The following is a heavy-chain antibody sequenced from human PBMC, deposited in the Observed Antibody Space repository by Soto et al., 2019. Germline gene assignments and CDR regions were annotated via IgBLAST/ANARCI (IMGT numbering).Heavy chain of an antibody. Sequence: QVQLVQSGAEVKKPGASVKVSCKASGYTFTSYAMHWVRQAPGQRLEWMGWINAGNGNTKYSQKFQGRVTITRDTSVSTAYMELSSLRSEDTAVYYCARVPGYSIGALWGRGTLVTVSS. CDR3: ARVPGYSIGAL. CDR2: INAGNGNT. D-gene: IGHD2-21*01. CDR1: GYTFTSYA. J-gene: IGHJ2*01. V-gene: IGHV1-3*01.